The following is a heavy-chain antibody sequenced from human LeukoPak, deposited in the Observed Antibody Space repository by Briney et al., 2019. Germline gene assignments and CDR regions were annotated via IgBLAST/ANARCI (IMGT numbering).Heavy chain of an antibody. CDR3: AKGYYYDSSGYYRAFDY. CDR2: ISSSSSTI. V-gene: IGHV3-48*01. CDR1: GFTFSSYS. J-gene: IGHJ4*02. D-gene: IGHD3-22*01. Sequence: GGSLRLSCAASGFTFSSYSVNWVRQAPGKGLEWVSYISSSSSTIYYADSVKGRFTISRDNAKNSLYLQMNSLRAEDTAVYYCAKGYYYDSSGYYRAFDYWGQGTLVTVSS.